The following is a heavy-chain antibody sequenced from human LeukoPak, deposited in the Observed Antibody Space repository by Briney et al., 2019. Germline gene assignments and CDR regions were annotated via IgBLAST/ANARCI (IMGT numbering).Heavy chain of an antibody. J-gene: IGHJ4*02. CDR3: TRASFDH. CDR2: ISTYNGNT. CDR1: GYTLTELS. V-gene: IGHV1-18*01. Sequence: ASVKVSCKVSGYTLTELSMHWVRQAPGQRPEWMGWISTYNGNTKYALKFQDRVTLTRDTSTATAYMELRSLTSDDRAVYYCTRASFDHWGQGTLVIVSS.